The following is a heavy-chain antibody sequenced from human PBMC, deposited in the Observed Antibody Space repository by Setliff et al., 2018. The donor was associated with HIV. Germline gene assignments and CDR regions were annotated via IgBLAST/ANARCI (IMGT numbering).Heavy chain of an antibody. CDR1: GFTFDDYA. J-gene: IGHJ4*02. D-gene: IGHD3-10*01. V-gene: IGHV3-9*03. CDR3: AKGGYGSGSYYYFGY. Sequence: GGSLRLSCAASGFTFDDYAMHWVRQAPGKGLEWVSGISWNSGSIGYADSVKGRFTISRDHAKNSVFLQMDSLRAEDMAFYYCAKGGYGSGSYYYFGYWGQGTLVTVSS. CDR2: ISWNSGSI.